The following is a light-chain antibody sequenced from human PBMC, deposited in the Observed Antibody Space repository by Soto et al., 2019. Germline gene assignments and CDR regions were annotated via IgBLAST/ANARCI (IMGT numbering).Light chain of an antibody. V-gene: IGKV3-20*01. Sequence: EIVLTQSPGALSMFPGERATLSCRAIQSVSSSYLAWYQQKPGQAPRLLIYGASSRATGIPDRFSGSGSGTDFTLTISRLEPEDFAVYYCQQYGSSRWTFGQGTKVDNK. J-gene: IGKJ1*01. CDR1: QSVSSSY. CDR2: GAS. CDR3: QQYGSSRWT.